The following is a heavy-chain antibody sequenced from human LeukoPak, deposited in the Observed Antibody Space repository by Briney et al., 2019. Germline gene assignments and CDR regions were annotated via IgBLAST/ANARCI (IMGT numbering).Heavy chain of an antibody. J-gene: IGHJ4*02. CDR1: GYSISSGYH. CDR3: AREIVRGVPGW. Sequence: SETLSPTCAVSGYSISSGYHWGWTPQTPAKGLEWIGSLYAAGNTYYSPSRKSRVTISLDKSKNLFSLDLRSVTAADTAVYYWAREIVRGVPGWRGQGTLVTDSS. D-gene: IGHD2-2*01. V-gene: IGHV4-38-2*02. CDR2: LYAAGNT.